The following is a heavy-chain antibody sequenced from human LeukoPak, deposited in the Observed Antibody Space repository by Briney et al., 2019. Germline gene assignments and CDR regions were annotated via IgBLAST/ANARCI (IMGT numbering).Heavy chain of an antibody. V-gene: IGHV4-38-2*01. D-gene: IGHD2-21*01. Sequence: PSETLSLTCAVSGYSISTGYYWGWIRQSPGKGLEWIGNIYHSGITHYNPSLQGRVTLSVDTSKNQFSLNLNSVTAADTAVYYCTRFSTASSRPAYYWGQGTLVIVS. CDR1: GYSISTGYY. J-gene: IGHJ4*02. CDR3: TRFSTASSRPAYY. CDR2: IYHSGIT.